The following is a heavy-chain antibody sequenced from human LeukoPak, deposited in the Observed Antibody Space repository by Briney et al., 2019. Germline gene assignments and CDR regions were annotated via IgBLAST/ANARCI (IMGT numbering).Heavy chain of an antibody. Sequence: SETLSLTCTVSGGSISSYYWSWIRQPPGKGLEWIGYIYYSGSTNYNPSLKSRVTISVDTSKNQFSLKLSSVTAADTAVYYCARDRYSSDQFDYWGQGTLVTVSS. J-gene: IGHJ4*02. CDR1: GGSISSYY. CDR2: IYYSGST. D-gene: IGHD6-19*01. CDR3: ARDRYSSDQFDY. V-gene: IGHV4-59*01.